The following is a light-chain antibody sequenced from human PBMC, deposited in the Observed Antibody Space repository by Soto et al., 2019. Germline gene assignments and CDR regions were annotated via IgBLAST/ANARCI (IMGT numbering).Light chain of an antibody. CDR1: QGISHY. V-gene: IGKV1-27*01. Sequence: DIQMTQSPPSLSASVGDRITITCRASQGISHYVAWCQQKAGKAPKILIYGASTLQSGVPSRFRGSGSGTDFTLTISSLQPEDVATYYCQKYDSAPFTSGGGTKVEIK. CDR3: QKYDSAPFT. CDR2: GAS. J-gene: IGKJ4*01.